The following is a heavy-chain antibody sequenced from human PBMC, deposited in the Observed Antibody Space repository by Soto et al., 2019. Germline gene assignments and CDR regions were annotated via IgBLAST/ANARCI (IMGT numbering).Heavy chain of an antibody. D-gene: IGHD2-21*02. V-gene: IGHV3-53*01. Sequence: EVQLVESGGGLIQPGGSLRLSCAASGFTISGNYITWVRQAPGKGLEWVSVIFSGDNTFYSDSVKGRFTISRDSSKNTVYLQMNRLRGDDTAVYFCATGLTLPVRPSFDTWGQGTLLTVFS. CDR3: ATGLTLPVRPSFDT. CDR2: IFSGDNT. J-gene: IGHJ5*02. CDR1: GFTISGNY.